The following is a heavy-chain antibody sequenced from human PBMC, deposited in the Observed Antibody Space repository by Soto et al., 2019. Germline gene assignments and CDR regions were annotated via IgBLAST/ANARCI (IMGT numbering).Heavy chain of an antibody. CDR1: GFTLITYG. Sequence: PGGSLSLSCAASGFTLITYGMHWVRQAPGKGLEWVAAMSYDGTKEYYADSVKGRFTISRDNSRNTLFLQLNSLRAEDTAVYYCAKEYGSTWIDHWGQGTLVTVSS. D-gene: IGHD6-13*01. V-gene: IGHV3-30*18. CDR2: MSYDGTKE. J-gene: IGHJ4*02. CDR3: AKEYGSTWIDH.